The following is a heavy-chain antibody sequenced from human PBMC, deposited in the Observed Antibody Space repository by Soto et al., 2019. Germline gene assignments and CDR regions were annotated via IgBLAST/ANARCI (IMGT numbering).Heavy chain of an antibody. CDR1: GSSRSTNGVG. CDR3: AHRPSTAPGYFEY. V-gene: IGHV2-5*01. D-gene: IGHD2-2*03. CDR2: IFWTDDR. J-gene: IGHJ4*02. Sequence: QITLKESGPTLVKPTQTLTLTCAFSGSSRSTNGVGWAWISQPPGTALEWLALIFWTDDRRYSPSLKSRRTIVKHTSKNQLVLTMTDMDPVDTATYYCAHRPSTAPGYFEYWGQGTLVTVYS.